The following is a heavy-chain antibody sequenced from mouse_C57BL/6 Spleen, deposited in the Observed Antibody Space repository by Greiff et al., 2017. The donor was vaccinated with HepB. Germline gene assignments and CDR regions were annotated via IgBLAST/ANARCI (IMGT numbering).Heavy chain of an antibody. D-gene: IGHD2-5*01. CDR2: IDPEDGDT. CDR3: TFYSNYDYYYAMDY. CDR1: GFNIKDYY. J-gene: IGHJ4*01. V-gene: IGHV14-1*01. Sequence: EVQLQESGAELVRPGASVKLSCTASGFNIKDYYMHWVKQRPEQGLEWIGRIDPEDGDTEYAPKFQGKATMTADTSSNTAYLQLSSLTSEDTAVYYCTFYSNYDYYYAMDYWGQGTSVTVSS.